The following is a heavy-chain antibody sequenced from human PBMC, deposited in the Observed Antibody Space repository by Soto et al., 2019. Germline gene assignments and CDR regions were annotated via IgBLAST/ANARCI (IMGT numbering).Heavy chain of an antibody. D-gene: IGHD3-3*01. CDR1: GYTFTSYA. Sequence: ASVKASCKASGYTFTSYAMHWVRQAPGQRLEWMGWINAGNGNTKYSQKFQGRVTITRDTSASTAYMELSSLRSEDTAVYYCARDVLRFLEWLPDYWGQGTLVTVSS. CDR3: ARDVLRFLEWLPDY. J-gene: IGHJ4*02. CDR2: INAGNGNT. V-gene: IGHV1-3*01.